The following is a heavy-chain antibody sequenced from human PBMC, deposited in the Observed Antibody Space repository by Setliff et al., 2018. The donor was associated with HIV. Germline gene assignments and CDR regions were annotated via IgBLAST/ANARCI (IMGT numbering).Heavy chain of an antibody. V-gene: IGHV4-39*07. Sequence: SETLSLTCAVSGGSISSSSFYWAWIRQPPGKGLEWIGSVYYSGSTYYNPSLKSRVTISVDTSRNQFSLKLSFVTAADTAVYYCARGWFGGYYFDYWGQGTLVTVSS. CDR2: VYYSGST. D-gene: IGHD3-10*01. CDR3: ARGWFGGYYFDY. J-gene: IGHJ4*02. CDR1: GGSISSSSFY.